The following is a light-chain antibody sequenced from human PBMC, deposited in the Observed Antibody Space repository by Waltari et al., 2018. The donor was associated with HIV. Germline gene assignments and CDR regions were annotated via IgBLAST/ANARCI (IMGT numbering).Light chain of an antibody. Sequence: EIVMTQSPATLSVSPGESATLSCRASQSVSINSAWYQQKTGQAPRLMIYDASARATGIPARCTGSGYGTEFTIAISSLQSEDFAVYYCQQYNYWPRTFGQGTKVEIK. CDR3: QQYNYWPRT. CDR1: QSVSIN. V-gene: IGKV3-15*01. J-gene: IGKJ1*01. CDR2: DAS.